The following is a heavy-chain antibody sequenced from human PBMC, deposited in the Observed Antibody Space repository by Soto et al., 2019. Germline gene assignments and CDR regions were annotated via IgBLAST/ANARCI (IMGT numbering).Heavy chain of an antibody. CDR3: ARGYSYGYNYYGMDV. V-gene: IGHV4-59*01. CDR2: IYYSGST. D-gene: IGHD5-18*01. Sequence: SETLSLTCTVSGGSISSYYWSWIRQPPGKELEWIGYIYYSGSTNYNPSLKSRVTISVDTPKNQFSLKLSSVTAADTAVYYCARGYSYGYNYYGMDVWGQGTTVTVSS. J-gene: IGHJ6*02. CDR1: GGSISSYY.